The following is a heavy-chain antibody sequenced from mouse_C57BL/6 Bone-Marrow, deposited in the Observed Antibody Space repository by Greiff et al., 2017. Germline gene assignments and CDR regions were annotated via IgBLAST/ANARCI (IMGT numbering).Heavy chain of an antibody. CDR3: ARSLGLDY. CDR2: IDPSDSYT. D-gene: IGHD4-1*01. Sequence: VQLQQPGAELVRPGTSVKLSCKASGYTFTSYWMHWVKQRPGQGLEWIGVIDPSDSYTNYNQKFKGKATLTVDTSSSTAYMQLSSLTSEDSAVYYCARSLGLDYWGQGTTRTVSS. J-gene: IGHJ2*01. V-gene: IGHV1-59*01. CDR1: GYTFTSYW.